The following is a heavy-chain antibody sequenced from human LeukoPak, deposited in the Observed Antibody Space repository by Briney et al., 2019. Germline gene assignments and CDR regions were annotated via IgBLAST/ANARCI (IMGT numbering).Heavy chain of an antibody. Sequence: PSETLSLTCTVSGGSVGSGSYYWSWIRQPPGKGLEWIGYIYYSGSTNYNPSLKSRVTISVDTSKNQFSLKPSSVTAADTAVYYCARTQRHSSGWPFDCWGQGTLVTVSS. D-gene: IGHD6-19*01. V-gene: IGHV4-61*01. J-gene: IGHJ4*02. CDR2: IYYSGST. CDR3: ARTQRHSSGWPFDC. CDR1: GGSVGSGSYY.